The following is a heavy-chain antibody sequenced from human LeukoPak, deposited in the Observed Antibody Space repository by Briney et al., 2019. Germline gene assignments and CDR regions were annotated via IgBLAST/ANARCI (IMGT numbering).Heavy chain of an antibody. V-gene: IGHV4-31*03. J-gene: IGHJ4*02. CDR1: GGSISSGGYY. D-gene: IGHD5-24*01. CDR3: ARAAVEMATIQHDY. Sequence: PSQTLSLTCTVSGGSISSGGYYWSWIRQHPGKGLEWIGYIYYSGSTYYNPSLKSRVTISVDTSKNQFSLKLSSVTAADTAVYYCARAAVEMATIQHDYWGQGTLVTVSS. CDR2: IYYSGST.